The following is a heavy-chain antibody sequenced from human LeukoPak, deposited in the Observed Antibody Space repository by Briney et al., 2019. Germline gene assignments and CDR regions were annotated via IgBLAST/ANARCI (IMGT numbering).Heavy chain of an antibody. CDR2: ISAYNGNT. CDR3: ARHPNPIFGVVTSLLEPSFSRWFDP. CDR1: GYTFTSYG. D-gene: IGHD3-3*01. Sequence: ASVKVSCKASGYTFTSYGISWVRQAPGQGLEWMGWISAYNGNTNYAHKLQGRVTMTTDTSTSTAYMELRSLRSDDTAVYYCARHPNPIFGVVTSLLEPSFSRWFDPWGQGTLVTVSS. V-gene: IGHV1-18*01. J-gene: IGHJ5*02.